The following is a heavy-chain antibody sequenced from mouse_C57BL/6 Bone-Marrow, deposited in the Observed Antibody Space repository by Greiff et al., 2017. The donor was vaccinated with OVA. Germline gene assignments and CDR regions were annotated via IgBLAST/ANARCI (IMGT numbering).Heavy chain of an antibody. CDR3: ALYGLYYAMDY. D-gene: IGHD1-1*02. CDR2: IDPSDSYT. CDR1: GYTFTSYW. Sequence: QVHVKQPGAELVMPGASVKLSCKASGYTFTSYWMHWVKQRPGQGLEWIGEIDPSDSYTNYNQKFKGKSTLTVDKSSSTAYMQLSSLTSEDSAVYYCALYGLYYAMDYWGQGTSVTVSS. J-gene: IGHJ4*01. V-gene: IGHV1-69*01.